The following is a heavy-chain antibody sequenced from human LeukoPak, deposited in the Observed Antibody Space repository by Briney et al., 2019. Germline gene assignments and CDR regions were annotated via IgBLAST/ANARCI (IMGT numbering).Heavy chain of an antibody. CDR2: IWYDGSNK. CDR1: GFTFSSYG. J-gene: IGHJ6*02. V-gene: IGHV3-33*08. D-gene: IGHD5-18*01. CDR3: ARVHGYSYGDYYYGMDV. Sequence: PGRSLRLSCAASGFTFSSYGMHWVRQAPGKGLEWVAVIWYDGSNKYYADSVKGRFTISRDNSKNTLYLQMNSLRAEDTAVYYCARVHGYSYGDYYYGMDVWGQGTTVTVSS.